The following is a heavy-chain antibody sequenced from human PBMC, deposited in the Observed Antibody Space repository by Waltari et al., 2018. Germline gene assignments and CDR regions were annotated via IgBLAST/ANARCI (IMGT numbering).Heavy chain of an antibody. D-gene: IGHD3-10*01. Sequence: QVQLVESGGGADHPGRSLTRSCAASESPLHGYAMRWVRQAQGRGLEGVEVITYDGGDEHYADSVEGRFTISRENSKNTLYLQMNSLRAEDTAVYYCARGDYYGSGSDSIDWGQGTLVTVSS. CDR2: ITYDGGDE. CDR3: ARGDYYGSGSDSID. V-gene: IGHV3-30*01. CDR1: ESPLHGYA. J-gene: IGHJ4*02.